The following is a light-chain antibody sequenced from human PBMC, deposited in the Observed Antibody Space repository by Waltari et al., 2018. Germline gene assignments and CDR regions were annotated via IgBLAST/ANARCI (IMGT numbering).Light chain of an antibody. Sequence: SYELTQPPSVSVSPGQTARITCSGDASPTKYGYWYQQKSGQAPVLVIYEDNKRRSGIPERFSGSSSGTMVTLTISGAQVEDEGDYYCYSTDRTGKQRVFGGGTKLTVL. J-gene: IGLJ2*01. V-gene: IGLV3-10*01. CDR2: EDN. CDR3: YSTDRTGKQRV. CDR1: ASPTKY.